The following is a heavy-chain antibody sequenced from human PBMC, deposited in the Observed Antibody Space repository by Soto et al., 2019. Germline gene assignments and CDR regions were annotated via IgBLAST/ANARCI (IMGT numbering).Heavy chain of an antibody. CDR3: AKLYFGGVLAN. CDR1: GGSISSITSY. J-gene: IGHJ4*02. Sequence: SETLSLTCTVSGGSISSITSYWAWIRQPPGKGPEWIGSNYYSGSTYHNPSLKSRVTISVLTSKNQISLRLYSMTAADTAIYYCAKLYFGGVLANWGQGALVTVSS. CDR2: NYYSGST. D-gene: IGHD3-10*01. V-gene: IGHV4-39*01.